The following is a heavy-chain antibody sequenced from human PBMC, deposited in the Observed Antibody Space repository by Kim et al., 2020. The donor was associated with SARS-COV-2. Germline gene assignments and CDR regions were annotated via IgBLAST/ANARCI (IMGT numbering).Heavy chain of an antibody. CDR3: AREGLYDILPLEN. CDR2: ISSSGSPI. D-gene: IGHD3-9*01. V-gene: IGHV3-48*03. Sequence: GGSLRLSCVGSGYTFSSYEMNWVRQAPGKGLEWVSYISSSGSPIYYADSVKGRFTISRDNARNSLYLQMNSLRAEDTAVYYCAREGLYDILPLENWGQGTLVTVSS. J-gene: IGHJ4*02. CDR1: GYTFSSYE.